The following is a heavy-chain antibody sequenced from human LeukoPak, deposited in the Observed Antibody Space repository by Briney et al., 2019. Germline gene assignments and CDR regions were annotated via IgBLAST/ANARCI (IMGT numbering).Heavy chain of an antibody. CDR2: ISVSGGTT. J-gene: IGHJ4*02. Sequence: GGSLRLSCAASGFTFSSYAMSWVRQAPGKGLEWVSAISVSGGTTYYADSVKGRFTISRDNSKNTLYLQMNSLRADDTAVYYCAKDWDNYDSSGCFDYWGQGTLVTVSS. CDR3: AKDWDNYDSSGCFDY. D-gene: IGHD3-22*01. V-gene: IGHV3-23*01. CDR1: GFTFSSYA.